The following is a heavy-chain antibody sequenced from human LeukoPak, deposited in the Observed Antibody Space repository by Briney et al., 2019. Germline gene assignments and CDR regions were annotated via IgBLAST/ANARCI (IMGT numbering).Heavy chain of an antibody. V-gene: IGHV4-34*01. J-gene: IGHJ4*02. CDR1: GGSFSGYC. CDR2: INHSGST. D-gene: IGHD5-18*01. CDR3: ARVITTGYSYGYSY. Sequence: SETLSLTCAVYGGSFSGYCWSWIRQPPGKGLEWIGEINHSGSTNYNPSLKSRVTISVDTSKNQFSLKLSSVTAADTAVYYCARVITTGYSYGYSYWGQGTLVTVSS.